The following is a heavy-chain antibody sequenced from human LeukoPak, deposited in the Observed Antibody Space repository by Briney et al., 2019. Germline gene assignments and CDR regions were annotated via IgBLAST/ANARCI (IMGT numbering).Heavy chain of an antibody. CDR1: GGSISSSSYY. V-gene: IGHV4-39*01. CDR3: ARLKWFGESIMGGRFDP. CDR2: IYYSGST. D-gene: IGHD3-10*01. J-gene: IGHJ5*02. Sequence: NPSETLSLTCTVSGGSISSSSYYWGWIRQPPGKGLEWIGSIYYSGSTYYNPSLKSRVTISVDTSKNQFSLKLSSVTAADTAVYYCARLKWFGESIMGGRFDPWGQGTLVTVSS.